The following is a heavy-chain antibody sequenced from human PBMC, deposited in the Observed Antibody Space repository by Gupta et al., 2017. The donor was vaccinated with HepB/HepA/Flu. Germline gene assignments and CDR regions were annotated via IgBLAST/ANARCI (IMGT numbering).Heavy chain of an antibody. V-gene: IGHV3-7*01. Sequence: VKLVESGGGLVQPGGSLRLSCAASGFTFTNYWMSWVRQAPGKGLEWVANIKQDGTEQYSLDSVRGRFTVSRDNAKNSVYLHVNSLRVEDTAVYYCARLELANYFYGMDVWGQGTTVTVSS. CDR2: IKQDGTEQ. D-gene: IGHD1-7*01. CDR1: GFTFTNYW. CDR3: ARLELANYFYGMDV. J-gene: IGHJ6*02.